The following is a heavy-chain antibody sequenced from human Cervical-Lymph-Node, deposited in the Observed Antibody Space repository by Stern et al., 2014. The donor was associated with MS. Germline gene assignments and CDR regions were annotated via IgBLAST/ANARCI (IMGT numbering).Heavy chain of an antibody. CDR2: IIPRFGIV. CDR3: ARTYYYGSGTYDYYYYHMDV. J-gene: IGHJ6*02. D-gene: IGHD3-10*01. Sequence: QVQLGQSGAEVKKPGSSVKVSCKASGDTFSTYAISWVRQAPGQGLEWMGGIIPRFGIVNYAQKFRGRVTITADESTSTMSMKLSSLRSEDTAVYYCARTYYYGSGTYDYYYYHMDVWGQGTTVTVSS. CDR1: GDTFSTYA. V-gene: IGHV1-69*01.